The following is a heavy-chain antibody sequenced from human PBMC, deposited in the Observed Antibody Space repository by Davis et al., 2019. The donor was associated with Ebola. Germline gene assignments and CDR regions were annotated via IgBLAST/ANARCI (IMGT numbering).Heavy chain of an antibody. V-gene: IGHV1-18*01. CDR2: ITVHNGNT. J-gene: IGHJ4*02. D-gene: IGHD6-6*01. CDR1: GYSFKNFG. CDR3: ARDGGGQLVPVGFDY. Sequence: ASVKVSCKTSGYSFKNFGVAWVRQVPGQGLEWMGWITVHNGNTNYGQKFQGRVTMTTDTSTSTAYMELRSLRSDDTAVYYCARDGGGQLVPVGFDYWGQGTLVTVSS.